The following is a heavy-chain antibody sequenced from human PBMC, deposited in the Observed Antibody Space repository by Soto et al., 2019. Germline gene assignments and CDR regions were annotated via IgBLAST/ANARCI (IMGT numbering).Heavy chain of an antibody. CDR3: ARGVLRFLQWFDS. Sequence: QVQLQESGPGLVKPSETLSLTCTVSGASVNSENYYWSWIRQPPGKGLEWIGYVYYSGSTNYNPSLKSRATISLDTYKNQFSLKMTSMTSADTAFYYCARGVLRFLQWFDSWGQVTLVTVSS. V-gene: IGHV4-61*01. CDR1: GASVNSENYY. D-gene: IGHD3-3*01. J-gene: IGHJ5*01. CDR2: VYYSGST.